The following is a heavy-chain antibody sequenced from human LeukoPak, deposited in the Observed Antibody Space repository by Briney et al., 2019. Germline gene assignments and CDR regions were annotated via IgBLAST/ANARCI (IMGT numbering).Heavy chain of an antibody. CDR1: GFIFDDYG. J-gene: IGHJ4*02. V-gene: IGHV3-20*04. D-gene: IGHD1-26*01. CDR3: ARAHYSGSFGY. CDR2: INWNGGST. Sequence: GGSLRLSCAASGFIFDDYGVSWVRQAPGKGLEWVSGINWNGGSTGYADSVKGRFTISRDNAKNSLYLQMNSLRAEDTALYYCARAHYSGSFGYWGQGTLVTVSS.